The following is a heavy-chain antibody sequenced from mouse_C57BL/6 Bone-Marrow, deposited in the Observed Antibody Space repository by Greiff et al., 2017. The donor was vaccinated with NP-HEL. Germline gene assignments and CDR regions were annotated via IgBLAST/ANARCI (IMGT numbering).Heavy chain of an antibody. J-gene: IGHJ1*03. CDR3: ARGSSYWYFDV. Sequence: VHLVESGPGLVQPSQSLSITCTVSGFSLTSYGVHWVRQSPGKGLEWLGVIWSGGSTDYNAAFISRLSISKDNSKSQVFFKMNSLQADDTAIYYCARGSSYWYFDVWGTGTTVTVSS. CDR2: IWSGGST. CDR1: GFSLTSYG. V-gene: IGHV2-2*01. D-gene: IGHD1-1*01.